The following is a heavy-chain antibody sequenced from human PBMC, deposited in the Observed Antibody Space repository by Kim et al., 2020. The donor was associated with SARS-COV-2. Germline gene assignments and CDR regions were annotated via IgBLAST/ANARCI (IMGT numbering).Heavy chain of an antibody. Sequence: YNPSLKGRVTISVDTSKNQFSLKLSSVTAADTAVYYCARGLNYVGRGGGYWGQGTLVTVSS. D-gene: IGHD3-10*01. CDR3: ARGLNYVGRGGGY. J-gene: IGHJ4*02. V-gene: IGHV4-34*01.